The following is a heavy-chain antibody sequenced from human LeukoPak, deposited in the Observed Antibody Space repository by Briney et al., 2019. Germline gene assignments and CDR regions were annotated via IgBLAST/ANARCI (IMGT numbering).Heavy chain of an antibody. D-gene: IGHD3-22*01. CDR2: ISGSDNII. J-gene: IGHJ4*02. CDR1: GFTFSSYA. V-gene: IGHV3-48*03. Sequence: QPGGSLRLSCAASGFTFSSYAMSWIRQAPGKGLEWVSYISGSDNIIYYADSVKGRFTISRDNAKNSLYLEMNSLRAEDTAVYYCARDPRSYGDDISGYYSFDYWGQGTLVTVSS. CDR3: ARDPRSYGDDISGYYSFDY.